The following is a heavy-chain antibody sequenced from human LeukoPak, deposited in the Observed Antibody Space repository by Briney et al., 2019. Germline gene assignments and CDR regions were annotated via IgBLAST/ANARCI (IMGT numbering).Heavy chain of an antibody. Sequence: GGSLRLSCAASGSTFDDYAMHWVRQAPGKGLEWVSGISWNSGSIGYADSVKGRFTISRDNAKNSLYLQMNSLRAEDTALYYCAKDRYSYGRYYFDYWGQGTLVTVSS. D-gene: IGHD5-18*01. CDR3: AKDRYSYGRYYFDY. CDR2: ISWNSGSI. V-gene: IGHV3-9*01. CDR1: GSTFDDYA. J-gene: IGHJ4*02.